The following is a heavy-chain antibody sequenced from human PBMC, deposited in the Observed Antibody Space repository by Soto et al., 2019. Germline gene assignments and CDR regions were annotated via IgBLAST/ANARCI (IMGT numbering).Heavy chain of an antibody. D-gene: IGHD3-3*01. Sequence: QVQLQESGPGLVKPSGTLSLTCAVFGGSISINDWWSWVRQAPGKGLEWIGEISHSGTTNYNPSLNSRVPISLDKSKNQFSLKLTSVTAADTAVYYCARAVPFFLGPWGQGTLVTVSS. CDR1: GGSISINDW. CDR3: ARAVPFFLGP. J-gene: IGHJ5*02. CDR2: ISHSGTT. V-gene: IGHV4-4*02.